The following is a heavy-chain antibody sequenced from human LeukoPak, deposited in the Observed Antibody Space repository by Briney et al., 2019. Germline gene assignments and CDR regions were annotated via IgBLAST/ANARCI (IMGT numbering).Heavy chain of an antibody. J-gene: IGHJ4*02. V-gene: IGHV1-2*02. CDR1: GYTFTGYY. CDR3: STSSHYSLMEY. D-gene: IGHD2-8*01. Sequence: GASVKVSCKTSGYTFTGYYMHWVRQAPGHGLEWLAWINPDSGATNFAQKFQDRVTMTRDTSISTAYMELSSLRSDDTAVYYCSTSSHYSLMEYWGQGTLVTVSS. CDR2: INPDSGAT.